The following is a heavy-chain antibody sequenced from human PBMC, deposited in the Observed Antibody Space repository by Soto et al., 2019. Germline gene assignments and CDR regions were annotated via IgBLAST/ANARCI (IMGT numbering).Heavy chain of an antibody. V-gene: IGHV1-2*02. CDR2: INPNSGGT. J-gene: IGHJ5*02. D-gene: IGHD3-22*01. Sequence: GASVKVSCTASGYTFTGYYMHWVRQAPGQGLEWMGWINPNSGGTNYAQKFQGRVTMTRDTSISTAYMELSRLRSDDTAVYYCARVNDSSGYYYVPWFDPWGQGTLVTVS. CDR1: GYTFTGYY. CDR3: ARVNDSSGYYYVPWFDP.